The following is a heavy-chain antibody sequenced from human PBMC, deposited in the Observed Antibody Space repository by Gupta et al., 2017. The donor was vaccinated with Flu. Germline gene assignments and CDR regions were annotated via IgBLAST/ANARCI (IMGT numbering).Heavy chain of an antibody. V-gene: IGHV4-39*01. CDR3: AGGGTGYGRGDNCDNDPRVDAYDF. J-gene: IGHJ3*01. D-gene: IGHD2-15*01. Sequence: QLQLQESGPGRVTPSETLSLSCSVSAGSITSHTHHWGWIRRSTGKGLEWSGSVDYSGNIYSSPSLRSRGSISMDTYRNQFSVKLTCVTAADTALYDCAGGGTGYGRGDNCDNDPRVDAYDFWGPGTEGTVSS. CDR2: VDYSGNI. CDR1: AGSITSHTHH.